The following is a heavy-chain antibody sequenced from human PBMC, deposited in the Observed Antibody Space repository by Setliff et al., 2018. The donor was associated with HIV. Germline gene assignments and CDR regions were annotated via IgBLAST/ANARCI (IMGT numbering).Heavy chain of an antibody. Sequence: SETLSLTCAVYGGSFSDYSWNWIRQRPGKGLEWIGYIYYSGTTFYNPSLKSRVLISMDTSNNQFTLSLSSVTVADSAIYYCAGESYGGDSRRFLNLWGRGTLVTVS. D-gene: IGHD2-21*01. CDR3: AGESYGGDSRRFLNL. V-gene: IGHV4-31*11. CDR1: GGSFSDYS. CDR2: IYYSGTT. J-gene: IGHJ2*01.